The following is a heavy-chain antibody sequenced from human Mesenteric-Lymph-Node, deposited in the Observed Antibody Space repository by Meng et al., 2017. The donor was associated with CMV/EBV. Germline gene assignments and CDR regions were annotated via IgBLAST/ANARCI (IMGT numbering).Heavy chain of an antibody. D-gene: IGHD1-26*01. Sequence: GGSLRLSCAASGFTFNSYWMHWVRQPPGRGLLWVSHISGGGSSTNYADSVKGRFTISRDNAKNTLYLQLNSLRAEDTAVYYCARGAVGAIGEGLFDYWGQGTLVTVSS. V-gene: IGHV3-74*01. CDR1: GFTFNSYW. CDR2: ISGGGSST. J-gene: IGHJ4*02. CDR3: ARGAVGAIGEGLFDY.